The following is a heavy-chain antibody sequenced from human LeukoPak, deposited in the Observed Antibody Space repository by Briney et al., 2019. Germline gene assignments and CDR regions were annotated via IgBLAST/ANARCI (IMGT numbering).Heavy chain of an antibody. V-gene: IGHV4-30-2*01. D-gene: IGHD2-15*01. Sequence: PSETLSLTCTVSGGSISSGGYYWSWIRQPPGKGLEWIGYIYHSGSTYYNPSLKSRVTISVDRSKSQFSLKLSSVTAADTAVYYCARDCRGGVAADAFDIWGQGTMVTVSS. CDR3: ARDCRGGVAADAFDI. CDR2: IYHSGST. CDR1: GGSISSGGYY. J-gene: IGHJ3*02.